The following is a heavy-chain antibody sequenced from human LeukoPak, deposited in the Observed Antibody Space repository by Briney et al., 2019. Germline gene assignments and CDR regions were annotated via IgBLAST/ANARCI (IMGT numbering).Heavy chain of an antibody. J-gene: IGHJ4*02. CDR1: GVSIITSNSY. CDR2: IYYTGNT. CDR3: ARQTGSGLFILP. V-gene: IGHV4-39*01. Sequence: SETLSLTCTVSGVSIITSNSYWGWIRQPPGKGLEWIGSIYYTGNTYYNASLKSQVSISIDTSKNQFSLRLTSVTAADTAVYFCARQTGSGLFILPGGQGTLVTVSS. D-gene: IGHD3/OR15-3a*01.